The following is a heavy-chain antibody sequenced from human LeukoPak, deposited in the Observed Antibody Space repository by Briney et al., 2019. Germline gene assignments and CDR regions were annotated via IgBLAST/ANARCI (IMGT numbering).Heavy chain of an antibody. CDR3: ARDGFEEQWLGEGWFDP. Sequence: GASVKVSCKASGYTFTGYYMHWVRQAPGQGLEWMGWINPNSGGTNYAQKFQGRVTTTRDTSISTAYMELSRLRSDDTAVYYCARDGFEEQWLGEGWFDPWGQGTLVTVSS. V-gene: IGHV1-2*02. CDR2: INPNSGGT. J-gene: IGHJ5*02. CDR1: GYTFTGYY. D-gene: IGHD6-19*01.